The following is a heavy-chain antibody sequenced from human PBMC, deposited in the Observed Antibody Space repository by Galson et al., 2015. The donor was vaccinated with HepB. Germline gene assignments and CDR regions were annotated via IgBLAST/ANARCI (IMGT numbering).Heavy chain of an antibody. CDR3: TTADFGGYCSGGSCYWGDY. V-gene: IGHV3-15*01. Sequence: SLRLSCAASGFTFSNAWMSWVRQAPGKGLEWVSRIKSKTDGGTTDYAAPVKGRFTISRDDSKNTLYLQMNSLKTEDTAVYYCTTADFGGYCSGGSCYWGDYWGQGTLVTVSS. CDR1: GFTFSNAW. D-gene: IGHD2-15*01. CDR2: IKSKTDGGTT. J-gene: IGHJ4*02.